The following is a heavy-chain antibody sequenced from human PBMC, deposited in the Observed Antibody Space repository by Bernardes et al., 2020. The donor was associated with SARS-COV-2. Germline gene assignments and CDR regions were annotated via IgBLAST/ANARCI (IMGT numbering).Heavy chain of an antibody. J-gene: IGHJ6*02. Sequence: SETLCLTCAVYGWSFSGYYWSWIRQAPGKGLEWVGEINHSGSNNYNPYLKSRVIITVDKSNNHFSLKLNSVPAADTAVYYCAGARGKGLVVCGQGSTVTVSS. CDR1: GWSFSGYY. V-gene: IGHV4-34*01. D-gene: IGHD2-15*01. CDR3: AGARGKGLVV. CDR2: INHSGSN.